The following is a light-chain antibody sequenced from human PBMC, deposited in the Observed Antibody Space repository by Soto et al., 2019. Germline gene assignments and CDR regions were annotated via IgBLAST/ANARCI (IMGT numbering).Light chain of an antibody. CDR1: QSISNS. J-gene: IGKJ2*01. CDR3: QQTFSPPYP. V-gene: IGKV1-39*01. Sequence: DIQMTQSLSSLSASVGDTVTITCRARQSISNSLSWYQQKPGKAPKFLIYVASTLQRGVPSRFSGSGSGTDFTLTISSLQPEDVATYYCQQTFSPPYPFGQGTKLEIK. CDR2: VAS.